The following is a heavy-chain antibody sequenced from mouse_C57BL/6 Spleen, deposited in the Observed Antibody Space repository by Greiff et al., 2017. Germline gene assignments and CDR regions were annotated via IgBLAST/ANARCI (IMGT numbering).Heavy chain of an antibody. J-gene: IGHJ3*01. D-gene: IGHD2-10*01. CDR2: IRNKANGYTT. Sequence: DVKLVESGGGLVQPGGSLSLSCAASGFTFTDYYMSWVRQSPGKALEWLGFIRNKANGYTTEYSASVKGRFTISRDNSQSIPYLQMNALRADDSATYYCATYYGKDGWFAYWGQGTLVTVSA. CDR3: ATYYGKDGWFAY. V-gene: IGHV7-3*01. CDR1: GFTFTDYY.